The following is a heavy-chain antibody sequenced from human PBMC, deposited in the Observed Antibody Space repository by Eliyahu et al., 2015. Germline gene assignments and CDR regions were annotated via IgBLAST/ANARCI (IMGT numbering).Heavy chain of an antibody. V-gene: IGHV3-7*04. Sequence: EVQLVESGGGLVQPGGSLRLSCAVXGFTFXSXWMXWVRQAPGKGLGWVANIKQDGSEKYYVDSVKGRFTISRDNAKNSLYLQMNSLRAEDTAVYYCARGSGSGSYYYYYYHYGMDVWGQGTTVTVSS. D-gene: IGHD3-10*01. CDR2: IKQDGSEK. CDR1: GFTFXSXW. CDR3: ARGSGSGSYYYYYYHYGMDV. J-gene: IGHJ6*02.